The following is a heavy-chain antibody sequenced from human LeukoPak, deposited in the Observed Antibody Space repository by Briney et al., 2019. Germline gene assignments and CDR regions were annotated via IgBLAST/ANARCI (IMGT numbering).Heavy chain of an antibody. V-gene: IGHV3-49*04. J-gene: IGHJ4*01. D-gene: IGHD6-13*01. CDR1: GFTFGDYV. CDR2: IRSKPYGGTT. CDR3: TTGSATGTGSGY. Sequence: PGGSLRLSCTASGFTFGDYVMSWVRLAPGKGLEWVGFIRSKPYGGTTEYAASVKGRFIISRDDSKTIAYLQMNSLKSEDTAVYYCTTGSATGTGSGYWGHGTLVTVSS.